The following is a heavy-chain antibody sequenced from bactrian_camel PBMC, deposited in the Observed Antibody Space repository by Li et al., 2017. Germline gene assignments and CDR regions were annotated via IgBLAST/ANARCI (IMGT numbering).Heavy chain of an antibody. D-gene: IGHD6*01. J-gene: IGHJ4*01. CDR1: GYTLPMN. Sequence: HVQLVESGGGSVQAGESPRLSCVAPGYTLPMNMGWFRQIPGKEREGVAVIDTDGRTSYEDHVQGRFTISRDSAKNTVYLQMNNLQPEDTATYYCAEGRGSRGEHCYSLNYWGQGTQVTVS. CDR3: AEGRGSRGEHCYSLNY. V-gene: IGHV3S53*01. CDR2: IDTDGRT.